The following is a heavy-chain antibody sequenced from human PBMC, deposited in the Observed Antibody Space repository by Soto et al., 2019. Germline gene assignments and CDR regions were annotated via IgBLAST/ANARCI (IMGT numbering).Heavy chain of an antibody. CDR2: MNPNSGNT. J-gene: IGHJ6*02. V-gene: IGHV1-8*01. CDR3: AGEKASSGMGV. CDR1: GYTFTSYD. Sequence: QVQLVQSGAEVKKPGASVKVSCKASGYTFTSYDINWVRQATGQGLEGMGWMNPNSGNTGYAQKYQGRVTVARRNPISTASMALSSLRSEDPAVYYCAGEKASSGMGVWGQGTTVTV.